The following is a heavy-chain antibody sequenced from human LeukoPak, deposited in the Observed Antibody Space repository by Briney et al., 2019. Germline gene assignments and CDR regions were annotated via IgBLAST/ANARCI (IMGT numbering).Heavy chain of an antibody. D-gene: IGHD4-23*01. CDR1: GFTFSSYS. CDR3: ARDLDYGGRSNFDH. CDR2: ISSSSSII. J-gene: IGHJ4*02. V-gene: IGHV3-48*02. Sequence: GGSLRLSCAASGFTFSSYSMNWVRQAPGKGLEWVSYISSSSSIIYYADSVKGRFTISRDNAKNSLYLQMNSLRDEDTAVYYCARDLDYGGRSNFDHWGQGTLVTVSS.